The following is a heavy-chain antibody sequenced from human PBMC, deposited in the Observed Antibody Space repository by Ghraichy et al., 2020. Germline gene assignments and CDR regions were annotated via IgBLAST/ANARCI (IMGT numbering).Heavy chain of an antibody. D-gene: IGHD3-16*01. CDR2: ISGSGGST. Sequence: GGSLRLSCAASGFTFSSYAMSWVRQAPGKGLEWVSAISGSGGSTYYADSVKGRFTISRDNSKNTLYLQMNSLRAEDTAVYYCACARDLRLGEFDYWGQGTLVTVSS. V-gene: IGHV3-23*01. CDR1: GFTFSSYA. J-gene: IGHJ4*02. CDR3: ACARDLRLGEFDY.